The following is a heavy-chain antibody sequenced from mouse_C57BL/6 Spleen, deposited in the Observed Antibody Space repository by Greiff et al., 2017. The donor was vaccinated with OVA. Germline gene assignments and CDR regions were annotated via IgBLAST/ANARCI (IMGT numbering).Heavy chain of an antibody. V-gene: IGHV1-55*01. Sequence: QVQLQQPGAELVKPGASVKMSCKASGYTFTSYWITWVKQRPGQGLEWIGDIYPGSGSTNYTEKFKSKATLTVDTSSSTAYMQLSSLTSEDSAVYYCARTTDYAMEDWGQRTSVTVSS. J-gene: IGHJ4*01. CDR1: GYTFTSYW. CDR2: IYPGSGST. CDR3: ARTTDYAMED. D-gene: IGHD2-12*01.